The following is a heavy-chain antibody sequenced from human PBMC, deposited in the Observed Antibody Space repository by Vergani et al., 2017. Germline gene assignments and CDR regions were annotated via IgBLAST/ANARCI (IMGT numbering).Heavy chain of an antibody. V-gene: IGHV4-59*01. D-gene: IGHD6-19*01. CDR3: AGGYSSGWYKVRQYYGMDV. J-gene: IGHJ6*02. CDR2: IYYSGST. Sequence: QVQLQESGPGLVKPSETLSLTCTVSGGSISSYYWSWTRQPPGKGLEWIGYIYYSGSTNYNPSLKSRVTISVDTSKNQFSLKLSSVTAADTDVYYCAGGYSSGWYKVRQYYGMDVWGQGTTVTVSS. CDR1: GGSISSYY.